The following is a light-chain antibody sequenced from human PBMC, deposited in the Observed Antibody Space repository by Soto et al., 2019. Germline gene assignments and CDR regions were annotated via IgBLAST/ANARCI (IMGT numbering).Light chain of an antibody. CDR1: ISDVGGYNY. J-gene: IGLJ3*02. CDR2: EVS. Sequence: QSALTQPASVSGSPGQSITISCTGTISDVGGYNYVSWYQQHPGKAPKLMIYEVSNRPSGVSNRFSGSKSGNTASLTISGHQAEDEADYYCISYTSSSTWVFGGGTKLTVL. V-gene: IGLV2-14*01. CDR3: ISYTSSSTWV.